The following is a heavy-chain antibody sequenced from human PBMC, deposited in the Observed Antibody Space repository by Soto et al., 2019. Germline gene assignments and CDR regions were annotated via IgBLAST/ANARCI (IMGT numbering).Heavy chain of an antibody. D-gene: IGHD4-17*01. Sequence: QVQLVQSGAEVKKPGASVKVSCKASGYTFTGYYMHWVRQAPGQGLEWMGWINPNSGGTNYAQKFQGWVTMTRDTSLSTAYMELSRLRSDDTAVYYCARGPRYDYCDFDDAFDIWGQGTMVTVSS. CDR3: ARGPRYDYCDFDDAFDI. CDR2: INPNSGGT. CDR1: GYTFTGYY. V-gene: IGHV1-2*04. J-gene: IGHJ3*02.